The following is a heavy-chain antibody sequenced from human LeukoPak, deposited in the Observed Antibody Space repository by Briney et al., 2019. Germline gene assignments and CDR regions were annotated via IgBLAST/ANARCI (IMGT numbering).Heavy chain of an antibody. D-gene: IGHD3/OR15-3a*01. CDR2: IYYSGST. CDR1: GGSISSYY. J-gene: IGHJ4*02. V-gene: IGHV4-59*01. CDR3: ARRTGYLYYFDY. Sequence: SETLSLTCTVSGGSISSYYWSWIRQRPGKGLEWIGYIYYSGSTNYNPSLKSRVTISVDTSKNQFSLKLSSVTAADTAVYYCARRTGYLYYFDYWGQGTLVTVSS.